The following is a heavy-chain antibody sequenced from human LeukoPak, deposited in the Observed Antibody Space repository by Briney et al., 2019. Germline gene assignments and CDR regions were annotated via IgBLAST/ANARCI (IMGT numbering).Heavy chain of an antibody. CDR1: GFTFSSYA. D-gene: IGHD1-14*01. CDR2: IGAGGTFT. J-gene: IGHJ5*02. CDR3: TKSRTYRDWFDP. V-gene: IGHV3-23*01. Sequence: GGSLRPSCTASGFTFSSYAMNWVRQAPGKGLEWVSGIGAGGTFTYYADSVKGRFTIFRDNSRNTLYLQMNSLRADDTAVYYCTKSRTYRDWFDPWGQGTLVTVSS.